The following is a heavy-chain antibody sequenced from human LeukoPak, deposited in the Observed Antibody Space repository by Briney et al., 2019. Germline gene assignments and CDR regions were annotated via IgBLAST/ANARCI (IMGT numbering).Heavy chain of an antibody. CDR3: AKNLGDGYNLDYYYGMDV. CDR2: ISYDGSNK. J-gene: IGHJ6*02. D-gene: IGHD5-24*01. CDR1: GFTLSSYG. V-gene: IGHV3-30*18. Sequence: PGRSLRLSCAASGFTLSSYGMHWVRQAPGKGLEWVAVISYDGSNKYYADSVKGRFTISRDNSKNTLYLQMNSLRAEDTAVYYCAKNLGDGYNLDYYYGMDVWGQGTTVTVSS.